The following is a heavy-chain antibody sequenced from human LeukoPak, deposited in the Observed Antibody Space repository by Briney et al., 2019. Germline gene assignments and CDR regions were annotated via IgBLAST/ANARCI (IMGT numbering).Heavy chain of an antibody. D-gene: IGHD2-15*01. CDR2: IYYSGST. V-gene: IGHV4-59*08. CDR1: GGSISSYY. Sequence: SETLSLTCTVSGGSISSYYWSWIRQPPGKGLEWIGYIYYSGSTNYNPSLKSRVTISVDTSKNQFSLKLSSVTAADTAVYYCARLRMGYYFDYWGQGTLVTVSS. CDR3: ARLRMGYYFDY. J-gene: IGHJ4*02.